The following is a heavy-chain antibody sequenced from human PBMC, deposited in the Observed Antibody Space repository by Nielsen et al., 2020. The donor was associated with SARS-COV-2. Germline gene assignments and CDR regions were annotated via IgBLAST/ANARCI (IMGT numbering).Heavy chain of an antibody. CDR1: GFNVNKY. Sequence: GESLKISCAASGFNVNKYMTWVRQGPGKGLECVSVIYNNDATYYADSVKGRFIMSRDNVKNSLYLQLSSLSAEDTAVYYCARSPFHRSSWYGMDVWGQGTTVTVSS. V-gene: IGHV3-66*01. CDR2: IYNNDAT. J-gene: IGHJ6*02. CDR3: ARSPFHRSSWYGMDV. D-gene: IGHD6-13*01.